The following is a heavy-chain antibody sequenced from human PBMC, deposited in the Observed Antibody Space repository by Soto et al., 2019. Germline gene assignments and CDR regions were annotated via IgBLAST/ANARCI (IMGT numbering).Heavy chain of an antibody. CDR1: GFSFTNFA. D-gene: IGHD2-21*02. CDR3: AKDDFTDRGDDYFDY. Sequence: LRLSCSASGFSFTNFAMSWVRQAPGKGLEWVAGIGASGDITWYADSVKGRLSISRDNSKNTLYLQLNSLRFEDTAVYYCAKDDFTDRGDDYFDYWGPGTLVTVSS. V-gene: IGHV3-23*01. J-gene: IGHJ4*02. CDR2: IGASGDIT.